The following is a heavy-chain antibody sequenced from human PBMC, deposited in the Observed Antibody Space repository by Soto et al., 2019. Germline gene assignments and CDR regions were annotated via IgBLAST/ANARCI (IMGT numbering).Heavy chain of an antibody. V-gene: IGHV1-46*01. CDR3: AXEPYITMIVVVPWYFDY. CDR2: INPSGGST. J-gene: IGHJ4*02. D-gene: IGHD3-22*01. CDR1: GYTFTSYY. Sequence: EASVKVSCKASGYTFTSYYMHWVRQAPGQGLEWMGIINPSGGSTSYAQKFQGRVTMTRDTSTSTVYMELSSLRSEDTAVYYCAXEPYITMIVVVPWYFDYWGQGTLVTVSS.